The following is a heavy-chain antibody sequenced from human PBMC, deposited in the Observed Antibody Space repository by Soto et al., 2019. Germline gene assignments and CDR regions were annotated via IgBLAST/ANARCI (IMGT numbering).Heavy chain of an antibody. CDR2: SNPNSGGT. V-gene: IGHV1-2*04. CDR1: GYTFTGYY. D-gene: IGHD5-12*01. CDR3: ERESSGYDHHFDY. Sequence: ASVKVSCKASGYTFTGYYMHWVRQAPGQGLEWMGWSNPNSGGTNYPQKVHGWVTMTRDTSISTAYMELSRLRSDDTAVYYCERESSGYDHHFDYWGQGTLVTVSS. J-gene: IGHJ4*02.